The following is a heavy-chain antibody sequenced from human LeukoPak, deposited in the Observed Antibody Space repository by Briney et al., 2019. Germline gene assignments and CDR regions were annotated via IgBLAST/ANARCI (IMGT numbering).Heavy chain of an antibody. CDR1: GGSMSPYH. Sequence: SETLSLTCTVSGGSMSPYHWGWIRQPPGKGLEWTGYIYYSGSTNYNPSLKSRVTISVDTSKNQFSLKLSSVTAADTAVYYCARDPEEYYDSSGYYYAWSQGTLVTVSS. J-gene: IGHJ4*02. CDR3: ARDPEEYYDSSGYYYA. V-gene: IGHV4-59*12. D-gene: IGHD3-22*01. CDR2: IYYSGST.